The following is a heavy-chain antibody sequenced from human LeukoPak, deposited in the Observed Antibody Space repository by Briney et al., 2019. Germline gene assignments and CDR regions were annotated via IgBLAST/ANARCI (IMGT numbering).Heavy chain of an antibody. V-gene: IGHV1-18*01. D-gene: IGHD3-16*02. Sequence: ASVKVTCKASGYTFTSYGISWVRQAPGQGLEWMGWISAYNGNTNYAQKLQGRVTMTTDTSTSTAYMELRSLRSDDTAVYYCAALRLGELSLYAFDIWGQGTMVTVSS. CDR2: ISAYNGNT. CDR1: GYTFTSYG. J-gene: IGHJ3*02. CDR3: AALRLGELSLYAFDI.